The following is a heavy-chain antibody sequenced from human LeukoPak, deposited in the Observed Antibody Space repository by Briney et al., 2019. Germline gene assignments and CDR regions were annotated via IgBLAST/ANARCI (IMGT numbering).Heavy chain of an antibody. Sequence: ASVKVSCKASGYTFTSYGISWVRQAPGQGLEWMGWISAYNGNTNYAQKLQGRVTMTTDTSTSTAYMELRSLRSDDTAVYYCARGKYYDFWSGYQDYYYYMDVWGKGTTVTVSS. CDR3: ARGKYYDFWSGYQDYYYYMDV. CDR1: GYTFTSYG. D-gene: IGHD3-3*01. CDR2: ISAYNGNT. V-gene: IGHV1-18*01. J-gene: IGHJ6*03.